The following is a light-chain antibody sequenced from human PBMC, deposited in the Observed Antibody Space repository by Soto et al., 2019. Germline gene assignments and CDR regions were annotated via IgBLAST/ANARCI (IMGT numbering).Light chain of an antibody. Sequence: EIVMTQSPATLSVSPGERATLSCRASQSVSSNLARYQQTPGQPPRLLIYGASTRATGIPAKFSGSGSGTEFTLTISSLQSEDFAVYYCQQYNTWPLAFGGGTKVEIK. J-gene: IGKJ4*01. V-gene: IGKV3-15*01. CDR1: QSVSSN. CDR2: GAS. CDR3: QQYNTWPLA.